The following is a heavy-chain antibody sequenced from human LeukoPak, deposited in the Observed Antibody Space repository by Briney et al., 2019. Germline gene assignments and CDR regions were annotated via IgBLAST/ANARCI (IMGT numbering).Heavy chain of an antibody. CDR1: GGSISSYY. J-gene: IGHJ3*02. V-gene: IGHV4-59*01. CDR3: ARDLSGWGSDRAFDI. CDR2: IYYSGST. D-gene: IGHD6-19*01. Sequence: SETLSFTCTVSGGSISSYYWSWIRQPPGKGLEWIGYIYYSGSTNYNPSLKSRVTISVDTSKNQFSLKLSSVTAADTAVYYCARDLSGWGSDRAFDIWGQGTMVTVSS.